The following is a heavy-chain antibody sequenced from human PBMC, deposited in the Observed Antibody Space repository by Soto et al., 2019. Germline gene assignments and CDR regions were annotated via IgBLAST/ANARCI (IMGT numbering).Heavy chain of an antibody. CDR3: ARDEYYDSNNWFDH. D-gene: IGHD3-22*01. CDR1: GGAITAYY. J-gene: IGHJ5*02. CDR2: VYSTGST. Sequence: SETLSLTCTVSGGAITAYYWCWIRQPVGEGLQWIGRVYSTGSTNYNPSLRSRVTMSVDTSQNQFFLRLSSVTAADTAVYYCARDEYYDSNNWFDHWGQGILVTVS. V-gene: IGHV4-4*07.